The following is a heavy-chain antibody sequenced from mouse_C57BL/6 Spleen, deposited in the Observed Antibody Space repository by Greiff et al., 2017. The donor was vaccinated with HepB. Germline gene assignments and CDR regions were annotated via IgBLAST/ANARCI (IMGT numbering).Heavy chain of an antibody. CDR2: ISDGGSYT. D-gene: IGHD2-1*01. V-gene: IGHV5-4*01. J-gene: IGHJ2*01. CDR3: ARDEYGNYGYFDY. Sequence: EVKVEESGGGLVKPGGSLKLSCAASGFTFSSYAMSWVRQTPEKRLEWVATISDGGSYTYYPDNVKGRFTISRDNAKNNLYLQMSHLKSEDTAMYYCARDEYGNYGYFDYWGQGTTLTVSS. CDR1: GFTFSSYA.